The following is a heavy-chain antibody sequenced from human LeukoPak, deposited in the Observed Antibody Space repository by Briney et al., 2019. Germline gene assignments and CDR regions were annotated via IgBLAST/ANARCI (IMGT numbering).Heavy chain of an antibody. CDR1: GGSISSGGYS. V-gene: IGHV4-30-2*01. CDR3: ARLSDYGGILDAFDI. CDR2: IYHSGST. D-gene: IGHD4-17*01. Sequence: TSETLSLTCAVSGGSISSGGYSWSWIRQPPGKGLEWIGYIYHSGSTYYNPSLKSRVTISVDRSKNQFSLKLSSVTAADTDVYYCARLSDYGGILDAFDIWGQGTMVTVSS. J-gene: IGHJ3*02.